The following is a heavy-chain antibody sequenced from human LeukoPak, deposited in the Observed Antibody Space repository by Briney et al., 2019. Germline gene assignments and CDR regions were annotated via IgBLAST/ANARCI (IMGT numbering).Heavy chain of an antibody. CDR3: ARGTWELNLDY. V-gene: IGHV4-59*01. D-gene: IGHD1-26*01. J-gene: IGHJ4*02. CDR2: SYDSGRT. Sequence: SETLSLTCTVSGDSISSNYWSWIRQPPGKGLEWIGYSYDSGRTKYNPSLKSRVTISVDTSKNQFSLKLSSVTAADTAVYYCARGTWELNLDYWGQGTLVTVSS. CDR1: GDSISSNY.